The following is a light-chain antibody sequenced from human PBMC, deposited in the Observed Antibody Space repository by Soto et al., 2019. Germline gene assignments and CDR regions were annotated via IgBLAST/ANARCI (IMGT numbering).Light chain of an antibody. Sequence: QPVLTQSPSASASLGASVKLTCTLSSGHSSYAIAWHQQQPEKGPRYLMKLNSDGSHSKGDGIPDRFSGSSSGAERYLTISSLQSEDDAHYYCQTWGTGIVVFGGGTKLTVL. CDR1: SGHSSYA. J-gene: IGLJ2*01. CDR3: QTWGTGIVV. V-gene: IGLV4-69*01. CDR2: LNSDGSH.